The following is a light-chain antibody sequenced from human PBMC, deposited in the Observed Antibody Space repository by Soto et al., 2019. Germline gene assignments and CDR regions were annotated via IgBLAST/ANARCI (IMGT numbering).Light chain of an antibody. CDR3: QQYKNWPPIN. CDR1: QSVSSY. CDR2: GAS. J-gene: IGKJ5*01. V-gene: IGKV3D-15*01. Sequence: EIVLTQSPATLSLSPGERVTLSCRASQSVSSYLAWYQQKPGQAPRLLIYGASARATGIPAKFSGSGSGTEFTLTISSLQSEDFAVYYCQQYKNWPPINFGQGTRLEI.